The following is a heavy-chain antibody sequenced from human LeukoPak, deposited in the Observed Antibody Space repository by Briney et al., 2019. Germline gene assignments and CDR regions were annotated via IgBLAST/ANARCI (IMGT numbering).Heavy chain of an antibody. J-gene: IGHJ4*02. D-gene: IGHD3-3*01. V-gene: IGHV3-23*01. CDR3: AKDGRFLEWLLLDYFDY. CDR2: ISGSGGST. Sequence: PGGSLRLSCAASGFTFSSYAMSWVRQAPGKGLEWVSAISGSGGSTYYADSVKGRFTISRDNSKNTLYLQMNSLRAEDTAVYYCAKDGRFLEWLLLDYFDYWGQGTLVTVSS. CDR1: GFTFSSYA.